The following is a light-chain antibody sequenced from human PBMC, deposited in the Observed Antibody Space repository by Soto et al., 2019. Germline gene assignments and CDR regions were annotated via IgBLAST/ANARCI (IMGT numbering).Light chain of an antibody. CDR1: SSDVGGYNY. V-gene: IGLV2-11*01. Sequence: QSVLTQPRSVSGSPGQSVTISCTGTSSDVGGYNYVSWYQQHPGKAPKLMIYDVSKRPSGVPDRFSGYKSGNTASLTISGLQAEDEADYYCCSYAGSSWVFGGGTKVTVL. CDR3: CSYAGSSWV. J-gene: IGLJ2*01. CDR2: DVS.